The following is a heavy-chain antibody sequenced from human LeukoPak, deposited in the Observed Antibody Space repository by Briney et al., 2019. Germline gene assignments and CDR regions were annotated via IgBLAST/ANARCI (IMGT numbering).Heavy chain of an antibody. CDR2: IYYSGST. D-gene: IGHD6-13*01. V-gene: IGHV4-39*01. J-gene: IGHJ4*02. CDR3: ASRRPERYSSSWYNYFDY. CDR1: GGSISSSSYY. Sequence: SETLSLTCTVSGGSISSSSYYWGWIRQPPGKGLEWIGSIYYSGSTYYNPSLKSRVTISVDTSKNQFSLKLSSVTAADTAVYYGASRRPERYSSSWYNYFDYWGQGTLVTVSS.